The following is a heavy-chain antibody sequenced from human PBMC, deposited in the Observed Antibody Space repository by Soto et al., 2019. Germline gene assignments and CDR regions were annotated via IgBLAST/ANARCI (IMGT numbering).Heavy chain of an antibody. J-gene: IGHJ4*02. V-gene: IGHV1-8*01. CDR2: INPNSGNT. CDR1: GYTFTGYD. CDR3: ARGNEGTGVDY. D-gene: IGHD1-1*01. Sequence: QVPLVQSGAEVKEPGASVKVSCKAAGYTFTGYDINWVRQATGQGIEWMGWINPNSGNTGYAQKFQGRVTMTRNTSISTAYMELSSLRSEDTAVYYCARGNEGTGVDYWGQGTLVTVSS.